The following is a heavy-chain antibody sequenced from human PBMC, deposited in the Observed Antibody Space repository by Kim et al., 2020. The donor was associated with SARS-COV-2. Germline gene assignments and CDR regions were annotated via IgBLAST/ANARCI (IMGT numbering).Heavy chain of an antibody. CDR2: IYYSGST. J-gene: IGHJ6*02. V-gene: IGHV4-39*01. D-gene: IGHD3-3*01. CDR3: ARLYISGYYDFWSGPIAPRFDYYYGMDV. Sequence: SETLSLTCTVSGGSISSSSYYWGWIRQPPGKGLEWIGSIYYSGSTYYNPSLKSRVTISVDTSKDQFSLKLSSVTAADTAVYYCARLYISGYYDFWSGPIAPRFDYYYGMDVWGQGNTVTVSS. CDR1: GGSISSSSYY.